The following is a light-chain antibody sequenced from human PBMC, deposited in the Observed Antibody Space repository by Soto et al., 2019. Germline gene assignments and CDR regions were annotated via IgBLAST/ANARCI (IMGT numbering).Light chain of an antibody. Sequence: DVQMTQSPSSLSASVGDSLTLTCRASQTVTSYLNWYQQKSGKAPKLLIHDASSLESGVPSRFSGSGSGTEFTLTISSLQPDDFATYYCQQYNSNSLWTFGQGTKVDIK. J-gene: IGKJ1*01. CDR1: QTVTSY. V-gene: IGKV1-5*01. CDR3: QQYNSNSLWT. CDR2: DAS.